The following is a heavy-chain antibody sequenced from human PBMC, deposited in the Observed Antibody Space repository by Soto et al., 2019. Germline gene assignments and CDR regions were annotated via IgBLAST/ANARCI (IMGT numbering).Heavy chain of an antibody. CDR1: GFTFSSYS. V-gene: IGHV3-21*01. J-gene: IGHJ3*02. D-gene: IGHD2-15*01. CDR2: ISSSSSYI. Sequence: EVQLVESGGGLVKPGGSLRLYCAASGFTFSSYSRNWVRQAPGKGLEWVSSISSSSSYIYYADSVKGRFTISRDNAKNSLYLQMNSLRAEDTAVYYCARDRIVVVVAATPDAFDIWGQGTMVTVSS. CDR3: ARDRIVVVVAATPDAFDI.